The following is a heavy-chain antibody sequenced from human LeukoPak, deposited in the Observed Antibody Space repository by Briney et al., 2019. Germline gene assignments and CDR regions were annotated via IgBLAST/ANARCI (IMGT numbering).Heavy chain of an antibody. V-gene: IGHV1-2*02. CDR2: INPNSGGT. D-gene: IGHD3-22*01. CDR3: ARGGDYYDSTVLPDAFDI. CDR1: GYTFTGYY. Sequence: ASAKVSCKASGYTFTGYYMHWVRQAPGQGLEWMGWINPNSGGTNCAQKFQGRVTMTRDTSISTAYMELSRLRSDDTAVYYCARGGDYYDSTVLPDAFDIWGQGTMVTVSS. J-gene: IGHJ3*02.